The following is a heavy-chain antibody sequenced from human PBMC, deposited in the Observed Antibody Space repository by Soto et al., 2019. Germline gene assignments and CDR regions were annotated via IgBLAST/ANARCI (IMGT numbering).Heavy chain of an antibody. Sequence: EVQLVESGGDLVQPGGSLRLSCAASGFTFSTYWMHWXXXXPXXGLVWVSSINGDGSTTNYADSVKGRFTISRDNXXXXXXXXXXXXXXXXXXXXXXXXXXXYSGSVYWGQGTLVTVSS. J-gene: IGHJ4*02. V-gene: IGHV3-74*01. CDR1: GFTFSTYW. CDR3: XXXXXYSGSVY. D-gene: IGHD1-26*01. CDR2: INGDGSTT.